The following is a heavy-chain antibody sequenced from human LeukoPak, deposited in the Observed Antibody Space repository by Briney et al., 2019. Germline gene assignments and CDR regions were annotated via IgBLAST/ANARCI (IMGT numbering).Heavy chain of an antibody. D-gene: IGHD4-17*01. Sequence: GSVKVSCKVSGYTLTELSMHWVRQAPGKGLEWMEGFDPEDGETIYAQKFQGRVTMTEDTSTDTAYMELSSLRSEDTAVYYCATDLYGAQGYWGQGTLVTVSS. J-gene: IGHJ4*02. V-gene: IGHV1-24*01. CDR2: FDPEDGET. CDR3: ATDLYGAQGY. CDR1: GYTLTELS.